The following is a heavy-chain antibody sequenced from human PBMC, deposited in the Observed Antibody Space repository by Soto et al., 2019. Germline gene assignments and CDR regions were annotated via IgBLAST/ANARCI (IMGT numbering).Heavy chain of an antibody. CDR3: ARVKVPAAILGAFDV. CDR2: INPFKGDT. J-gene: IGHJ3*01. CDR1: GYTCSTYG. V-gene: IGHV1-18*01. Sequence: VQLVQSGAEMKKPGASVKVACKASGYTCSTYGITWVRQAPGQGLDWMGWINPFKGDTNSAARFQDRVSLTTDTSTRTAYMELRSLRSDDTAVYYCARVKVPAAILGAFDVWGQGTLVTVSS. D-gene: IGHD2-2*02.